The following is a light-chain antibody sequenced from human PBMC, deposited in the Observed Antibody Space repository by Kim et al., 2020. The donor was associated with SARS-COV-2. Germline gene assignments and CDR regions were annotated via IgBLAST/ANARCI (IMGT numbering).Light chain of an antibody. CDR2: GAS. CDR1: QSVSSSY. CDR3: QKYDRSELT. V-gene: IGKV3-20*01. J-gene: IGKJ3*01. Sequence: EMVLTQSPGTLSLSPGERATLSCRASQSVSSSYLAWYQQKPGQAPRLLIYGASSRPTGIPDRFSGSGSGTDFTLTISRLEPEDVAVYYCQKYDRSELTFGPGTKVDIK.